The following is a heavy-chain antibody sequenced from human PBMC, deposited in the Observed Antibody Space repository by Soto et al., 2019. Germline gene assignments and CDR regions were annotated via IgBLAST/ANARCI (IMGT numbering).Heavy chain of an antibody. CDR2: INPSGDTA. CDR3: ARDRSGSLVAHLRD. Sequence: QLLLVQSGAELKKPGTSVNVSCKASGATLSTYYLHWVRQAPGQGPELLGMINPSGDTANYAQRFQDRVIMYRGPATATVYLHLSSLGSGDTDVYYCARDRSGSLVAHLRDWGQGPLVTVSS. CDR1: GATLSTYY. D-gene: IGHD6-6*01. J-gene: IGHJ4*02. V-gene: IGHV1-46*01.